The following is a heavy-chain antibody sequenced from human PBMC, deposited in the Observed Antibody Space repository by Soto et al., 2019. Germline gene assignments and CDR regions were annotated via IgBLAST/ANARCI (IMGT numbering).Heavy chain of an antibody. J-gene: IGHJ4*02. V-gene: IGHV3-23*01. Sequence: EVQLLESGGGLVQPGGSLRLSCAASGFTFSSYAMSWVRQAPGKGLEWVSAISGSGASTYYADSVKGRFTISRDNSKNTLYLQMNSLRAEDTAVYYCAKDLSSWIYYFDYWGQGTLVTVSS. CDR3: AKDLSSWIYYFDY. D-gene: IGHD6-13*01. CDR1: GFTFSSYA. CDR2: ISGSGAST.